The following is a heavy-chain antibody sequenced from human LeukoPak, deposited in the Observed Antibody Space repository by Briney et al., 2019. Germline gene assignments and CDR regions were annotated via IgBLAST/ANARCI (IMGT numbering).Heavy chain of an antibody. CDR3: ARDPICSGGSCYLSSFYFDY. D-gene: IGHD2-15*01. V-gene: IGHV3-21*01. J-gene: IGHJ4*02. CDR1: GFTFSSYS. CDR2: ITSSGSYI. Sequence: GGSLRLSCAASGFTFSSYSMNWVRQAPGKGLEWVSSITSSGSYIYYADSVKGRFTISRDNAKNSLFLQMNSLRAEDTAVYYCARDPICSGGSCYLSSFYFDYWGQGTLVTVSS.